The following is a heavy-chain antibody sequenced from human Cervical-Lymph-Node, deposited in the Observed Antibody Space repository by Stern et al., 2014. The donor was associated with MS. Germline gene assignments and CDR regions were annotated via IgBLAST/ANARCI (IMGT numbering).Heavy chain of an antibody. D-gene: IGHD1-26*01. CDR2: IYWDDDK. V-gene: IGHV2-5*02. J-gene: IGHJ4*02. Sequence: ESGPTLLKPTQTLTLTCTFSGFSLSTSGVDVGWIRQPPGKALEWLALIYWDDDKRYSSSLKCRLTITKDTSKNQVVLTMTNMDPVDTATYYCAHNRMGNWGQGTLVTVSS. CDR1: GFSLSTSGVD. CDR3: AHNRMGN.